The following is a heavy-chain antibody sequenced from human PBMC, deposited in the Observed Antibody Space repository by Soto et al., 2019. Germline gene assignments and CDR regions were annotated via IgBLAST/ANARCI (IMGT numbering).Heavy chain of an antibody. CDR2: IYSRGST. CDR1: GVSISRYY. CDR3: ARRYGSCFDY. D-gene: IGHD5-18*01. J-gene: IGHJ4*02. Sequence: SETLSLTCTLPGVSISRYYGSWIRQPPGKGLEWIGYIYSRGSTNYNPSLKSRVTISVDTPESQLSLQLSSVTAADTAVYYCARRYGSCFDYWGQGTLVTVSS. V-gene: IGHV4-59*08.